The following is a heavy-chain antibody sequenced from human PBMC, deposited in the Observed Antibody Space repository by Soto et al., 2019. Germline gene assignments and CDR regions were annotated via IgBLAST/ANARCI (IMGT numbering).Heavy chain of an antibody. CDR3: ARSPSMIRGVILDW. V-gene: IGHV4-59*08. J-gene: IGHJ4*02. Sequence: QVQLQESGPGLVKTSETLSLTCTVSGGSITNYYWNWIRQAPGKGLEWIGYIFYTGSTNYNPSLKSRVTRSVDTSENQFSLKLSSVTAADTAVYFCARSPSMIRGVILDWWGQGMLVTVSS. D-gene: IGHD3-10*01. CDR1: GGSITNYY. CDR2: IFYTGST.